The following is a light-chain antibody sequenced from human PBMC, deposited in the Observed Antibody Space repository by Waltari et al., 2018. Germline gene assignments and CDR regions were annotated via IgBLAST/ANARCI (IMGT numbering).Light chain of an antibody. J-gene: IGLJ3*02. Sequence: QSALTQPPSASGSPGQSVTTSCPGTTSHIGTSNLVSWYQQGPGKAPKLIIYEVTKRPSGVPDRFSGSKSGNTASLTVSGLQADDEADYYCSSYAGSGNVVFGGGTKLTVL. CDR3: SSYAGSGNVV. CDR1: TSHIGTSNL. CDR2: EVT. V-gene: IGLV2-8*01.